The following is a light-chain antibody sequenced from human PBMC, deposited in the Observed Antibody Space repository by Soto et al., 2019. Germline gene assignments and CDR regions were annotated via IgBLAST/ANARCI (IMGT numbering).Light chain of an antibody. J-gene: IGKJ3*01. CDR3: QQYGSSLFT. CDR1: QSVSSN. Sequence: EVVMTQSPATLSVSPGERATLSCRASQSVSSNLVWYQQKPGQAPRLLIYGASTRATGIPARFSGSGSGTEFTLTISSLQSEDFAVYYCQQYGSSLFTFGPGTKVDIK. CDR2: GAS. V-gene: IGKV3-15*01.